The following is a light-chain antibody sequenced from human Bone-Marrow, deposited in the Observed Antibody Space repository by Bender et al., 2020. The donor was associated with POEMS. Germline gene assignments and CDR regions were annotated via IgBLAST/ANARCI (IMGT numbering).Light chain of an antibody. V-gene: IGLV2-8*01. CDR1: RRDIGDYNY. CDR2: EVY. CDR3: QSYDVSLSGVV. J-gene: IGLJ2*01. Sequence: QSGLTQPASVSGSPGQSITISCSGTRRDIGDYNYVSWYQQYPGKVPKLIIHEVYKRPSGVPDRFSGSKSGNTASLTVSGLRAEDEADYYCQSYDVSLSGVVFGGGTKLTVL.